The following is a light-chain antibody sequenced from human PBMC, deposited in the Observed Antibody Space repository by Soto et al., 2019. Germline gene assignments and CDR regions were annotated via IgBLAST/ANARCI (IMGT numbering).Light chain of an antibody. Sequence: EIVLTQSPGTLSLSPGERATLSCRASQSVSSNYLAWYQQKPGQAPRLLIYGASSRATDIPDRFSGSGSGTDFTLTVSRLEPEDFAVYYCQQYGSSPPTYAFGQGTKLEIK. CDR2: GAS. CDR1: QSVSSNY. V-gene: IGKV3-20*01. J-gene: IGKJ2*01. CDR3: QQYGSSPPTYA.